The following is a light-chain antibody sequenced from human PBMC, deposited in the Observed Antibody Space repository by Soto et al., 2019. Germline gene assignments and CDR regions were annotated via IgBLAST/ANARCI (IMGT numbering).Light chain of an antibody. CDR1: NIGSKS. V-gene: IGLV3-21*04. J-gene: IGLJ2*01. CDR3: QVWDSSSDHPVV. CDR2: YDS. Sequence: SYELTQPPSVSVAPGKTARITCGGNNIGSKSVHWYQQKPGQAPVLVIYYDSDRPSGIPERFSGSKSGNTATLTISRVEAGDEADYYCQVWDSSSDHPVVFGGGTKLTVL.